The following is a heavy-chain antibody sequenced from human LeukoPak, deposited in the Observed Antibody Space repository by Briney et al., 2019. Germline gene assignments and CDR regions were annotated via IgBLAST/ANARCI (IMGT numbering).Heavy chain of an antibody. J-gene: IGHJ4*02. CDR1: GGSISSGGYY. Sequence: PSETLSLTCTVSGGSISSGGYYWSWIRQHPGKGLEWIVYIYYSGSTYYNPSLKSRVTISVDTSKNQFSLKLSSVTAADTAVYYCARAKKDTAMVLSGGTRIYYFDYWGQGTLVTVSS. CDR3: ARAKKDTAMVLSGGTRIYYFDY. CDR2: IYYSGST. V-gene: IGHV4-31*03. D-gene: IGHD5-18*01.